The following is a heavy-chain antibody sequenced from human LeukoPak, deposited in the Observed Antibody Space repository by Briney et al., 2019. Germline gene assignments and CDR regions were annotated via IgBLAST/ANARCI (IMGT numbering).Heavy chain of an antibody. D-gene: IGHD5-18*01. V-gene: IGHV1-18*01. CDR1: GYSFNTYG. Sequence: ASVKVSCKASGYSFNTYGISWVRQAPGQGLEWVGWISAWNGVTNYAQNLQDRVTMTTDTSTTTAYMELRSLRSDDTAVYYCAREERGYSGDYWGQGTLVTVSS. CDR3: AREERGYSGDY. J-gene: IGHJ4*02. CDR2: ISAWNGVT.